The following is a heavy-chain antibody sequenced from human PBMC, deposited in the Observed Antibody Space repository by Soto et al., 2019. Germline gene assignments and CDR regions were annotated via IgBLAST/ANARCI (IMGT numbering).Heavy chain of an antibody. CDR3: ASPGGSPGSFDP. D-gene: IGHD3-10*01. CDR2: IIPIFGTA. CDR1: GGTFSSYA. V-gene: IGHV1-69*13. Sequence: EASVKVSCKASGGTFSSYAISWVRQAPGQGLEWMGGIIPIFGTANYAQKFQGRVTITADESTSTAYMELSSLRSEDTAVYYCASPGGSPGSFDPWGQGTLVTVSS. J-gene: IGHJ5*02.